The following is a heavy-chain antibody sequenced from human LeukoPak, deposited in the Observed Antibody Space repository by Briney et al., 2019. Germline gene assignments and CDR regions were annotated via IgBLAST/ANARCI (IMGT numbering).Heavy chain of an antibody. Sequence: GSLRLSCAASGFTFSNAWMSWVRQAPGKGLEWVGRIKSKTDGGTTDYAAPVKGRFTISRDDSKNTLYLEMNNLKTEDTAVYYCSLPKINTMTMVHGDYWGQGTLVTVSS. V-gene: IGHV3-15*01. CDR3: SLPKINTMTMVHGDY. D-gene: IGHD4/OR15-4a*01. CDR1: GFTFSNAW. J-gene: IGHJ4*02. CDR2: IKSKTDGGTT.